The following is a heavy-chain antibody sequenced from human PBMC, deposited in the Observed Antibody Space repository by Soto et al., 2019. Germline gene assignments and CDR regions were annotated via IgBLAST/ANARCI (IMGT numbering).Heavy chain of an antibody. J-gene: IGHJ6*02. CDR3: ARDLGSSSWYRHYSGMDV. D-gene: IGHD6-13*01. CDR2: INPNSGGT. V-gene: IGHV1-2*02. CDR1: GYTFTGYY. Sequence: ASVKVSCKASGYTFTGYYMHWVRQAPGQGLEWMGWINPNSGGTNYAQKFQGRVTMTRDTSISTAYMELSRLRSDDTAVYYCARDLGSSSWYRHYSGMDVWGQGTTVTVYS.